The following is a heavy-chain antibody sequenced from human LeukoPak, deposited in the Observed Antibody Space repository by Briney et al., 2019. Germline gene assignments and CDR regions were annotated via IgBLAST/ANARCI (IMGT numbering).Heavy chain of an antibody. Sequence: RSGGSLRLSCAASGFTFNDYGMSWVRQAPGKGLEWVSGINWKGGSTGYADSVKGRFTISRDNAKNTLYLQMNSLRAEDTAVYYCAKVELLVEINVGVSHLDCWGQGIQVTVSS. D-gene: IGHD2-15*01. CDR2: INWKGGST. CDR1: GFTFNDYG. V-gene: IGHV3-20*04. J-gene: IGHJ4*02. CDR3: AKVELLVEINVGVSHLDC.